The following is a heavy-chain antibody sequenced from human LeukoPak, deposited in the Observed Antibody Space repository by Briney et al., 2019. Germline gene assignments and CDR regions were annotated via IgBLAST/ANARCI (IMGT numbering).Heavy chain of an antibody. J-gene: IGHJ4*02. CDR2: IKQDGSEK. CDR1: GFTFSNAW. CDR3: AKLRVGAIDY. D-gene: IGHD1-26*01. V-gene: IGHV3-7*01. Sequence: PGGSLRLSCAASGFTFSNAWMSWVRQAPGKGLEWVANIKQDGSEKYYVDSVKGRFTISRDNAKNSLYLQMNSLRAEDTAVFYCAKLRVGAIDYWGQGTLVTVSS.